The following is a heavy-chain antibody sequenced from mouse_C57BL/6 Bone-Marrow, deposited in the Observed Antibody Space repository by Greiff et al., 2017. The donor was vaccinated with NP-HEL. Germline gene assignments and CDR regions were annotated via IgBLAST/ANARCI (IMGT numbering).Heavy chain of an antibody. V-gene: IGHV1-26*01. CDR2: INPNNGGN. Sequence: EVQLQQSGPELVKPGASVKISCKASGYTFTDYYMNWVKQSHGKSLEWIGDINPNNGGNSYNQKFKGKATFTVDTSSSTASMELRSLTSEDYAVYYCARATYYDYDGGRDFWGRGTSVTVTA. J-gene: IGHJ4*01. CDR1: GYTFTDYY. D-gene: IGHD2-4*01. CDR3: ARATYYDYDGGRDF.